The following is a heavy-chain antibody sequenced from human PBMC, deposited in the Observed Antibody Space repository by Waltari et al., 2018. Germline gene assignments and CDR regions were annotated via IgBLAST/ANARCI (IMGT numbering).Heavy chain of an antibody. J-gene: IGHJ4*01. CDR3: VRDQNCLGIN. D-gene: IGHD3-16*01. Sequence: EVQLVESGGGLVQPGTSLRLSCATSGFTFSEHFMDWVRQAPGKGLEWVGRIRYTGNTDYAASVRGRFSVSRDDSQSSLSLQINSVRTEDTVFYYCVRDQNCLGINWGHGSLVTVSS. CDR1: GFTFSEHF. CDR2: IRYTGNT. V-gene: IGHV3-72*01.